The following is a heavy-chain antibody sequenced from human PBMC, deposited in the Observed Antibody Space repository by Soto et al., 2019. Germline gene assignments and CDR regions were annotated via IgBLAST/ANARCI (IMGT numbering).Heavy chain of an antibody. D-gene: IGHD3-9*01. Sequence: PSETLSLTCTVSGGSISSYYWSWIRQPPGKGLEWIGYIYYSGSTNYNPSLKSRVTISVDTSKNQFSLKLSSVTAADTAVYYCARVGRSDYDILTRYYNYYGMDVWGQGTTVTVSS. V-gene: IGHV4-59*01. J-gene: IGHJ6*02. CDR2: IYYSGST. CDR1: GGSISSYY. CDR3: ARVGRSDYDILTRYYNYYGMDV.